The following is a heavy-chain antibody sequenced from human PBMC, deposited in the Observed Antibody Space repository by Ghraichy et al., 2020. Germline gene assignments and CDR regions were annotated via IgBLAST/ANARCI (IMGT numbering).Heavy chain of an antibody. CDR3: ARLESQAHFDL. CDR2: INYSGST. Sequence: GSLRLSCTVSGGSISSSSYYWGWIRQPPGKGLEWIGSINYSGSTYYNPSLKSRVTISEDTSKNQFSLKLSSVTAADTAVYYCARLESQAHFDLWGRGTLVTVSS. J-gene: IGHJ2*01. V-gene: IGHV4-39*01. CDR1: GGSISSSSYY.